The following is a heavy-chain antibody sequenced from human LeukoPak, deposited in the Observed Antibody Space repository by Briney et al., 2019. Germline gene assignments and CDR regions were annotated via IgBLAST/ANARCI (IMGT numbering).Heavy chain of an antibody. V-gene: IGHV4-34*01. CDR1: GFTFSSYS. D-gene: IGHD5-18*01. CDR3: ARAYSYGPWVPFDP. CDR2: INHSGST. Sequence: PGGSLRLSCAASGFTFSSYSMNWIRQPPGKGLEWIGEINHSGSTNYNPSLKSRVTISVDTSKNQFSLKLSSVTAADTAVYYCARAYSYGPWVPFDPWGQGTLVTVSS. J-gene: IGHJ5*02.